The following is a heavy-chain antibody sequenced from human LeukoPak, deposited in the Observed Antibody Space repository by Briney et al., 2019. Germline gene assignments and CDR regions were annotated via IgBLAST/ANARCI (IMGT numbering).Heavy chain of an antibody. CDR3: AKTKGYLDY. Sequence: PSETLSLTCTVSGGSIRSYYWSWIRQPAGKGPEWIGRIYNDGSTNYNPSLKSRVTMSVDTSKNQFSLKLSSVTAADTAVYYCAKTKGYLDYWGQGTLVTVSS. V-gene: IGHV4-4*07. CDR2: IYNDGST. CDR1: GGSIRSYY. D-gene: IGHD1/OR15-1a*01. J-gene: IGHJ4*02.